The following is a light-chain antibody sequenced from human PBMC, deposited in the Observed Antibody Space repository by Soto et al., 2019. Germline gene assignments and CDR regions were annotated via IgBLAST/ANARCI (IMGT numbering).Light chain of an antibody. CDR3: SSYTSSSTVV. CDR2: DVS. Sequence: QSALTQPASVSGSPGQSITISCTGTSSDVGGYNYVSWYQQHPGKAPKLMIYDVSNRPSGVSNRFSGSKSGNTASLTISGLKAAEEADYYCSSYTSSSTVVFGGGTKLTVL. V-gene: IGLV2-14*01. CDR1: SSDVGGYNY. J-gene: IGLJ2*01.